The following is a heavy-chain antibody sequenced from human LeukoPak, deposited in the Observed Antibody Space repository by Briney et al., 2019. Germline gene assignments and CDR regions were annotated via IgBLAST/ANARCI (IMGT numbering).Heavy chain of an antibody. CDR3: ARDRYHSK. CDR1: GFTFSSSN. J-gene: IGHJ4*02. Sequence: PGGSLRLSCAASGFTFSSSNMNWVRQAPGRGLEWVSYISPSSSTIYYADSVKGRFTISRDNAKNSLYLQMNSLRVEDTAVYYCARDRYHSKWGQGTLVTVSS. V-gene: IGHV3-48*01. CDR2: ISPSSSTI. D-gene: IGHD3-16*02.